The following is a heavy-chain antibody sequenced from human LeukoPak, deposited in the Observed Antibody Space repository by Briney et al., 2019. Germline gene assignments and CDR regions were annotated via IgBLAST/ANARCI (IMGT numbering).Heavy chain of an antibody. CDR3: ASSHAGFDTLIIVAPTGY. Sequence: PGGSLRLSCAASGFTFSTYEMNWVRQAPGKGLEWVSYISSSGSTIYYADSVKGRFTISRDNAKNSLYLQMNSLRAEDTAVYYCASSHAGFDTLIIVAPTGYWGQGTLVTVSS. V-gene: IGHV3-48*03. CDR2: ISSSGSTI. J-gene: IGHJ4*02. CDR1: GFTFSTYE. D-gene: IGHD3-22*01.